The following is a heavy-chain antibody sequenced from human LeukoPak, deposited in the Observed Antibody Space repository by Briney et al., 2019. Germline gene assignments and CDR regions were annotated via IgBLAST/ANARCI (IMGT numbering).Heavy chain of an antibody. V-gene: IGHV1-46*01. J-gene: IGHJ5*02. Sequence: ASVNVSCKASGYTFTSYYMHWVRQAPGQGLEWMGIINPSGGSTSYAQKFQGRVTMTRDTSTSTVYMELSSLRSEDTAVYYCARDRGGLLWFGEPYNWFDPWGQGTLVTVSS. CDR1: GYTFTSYY. CDR3: ARDRGGLLWFGEPYNWFDP. CDR2: INPSGGST. D-gene: IGHD3-10*01.